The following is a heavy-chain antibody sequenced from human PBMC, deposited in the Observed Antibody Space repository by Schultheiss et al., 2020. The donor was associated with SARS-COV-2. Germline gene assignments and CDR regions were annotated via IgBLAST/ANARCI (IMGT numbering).Heavy chain of an antibody. D-gene: IGHD5-24*01. J-gene: IGHJ4*02. CDR3: AKHGYNWRIDY. CDR1: GFTFTSYA. CDR2: VSGSGDSR. Sequence: GGSLRLSCAASGFTFTSYAMSWVRQAPGEGLEWVSTVSGSGDSRYYADSVKGQFTISRDYSKNTLYLQLNSLRVEDTAVYYCAKHGYNWRIDYWGQGTLVTVSS. V-gene: IGHV3-23*01.